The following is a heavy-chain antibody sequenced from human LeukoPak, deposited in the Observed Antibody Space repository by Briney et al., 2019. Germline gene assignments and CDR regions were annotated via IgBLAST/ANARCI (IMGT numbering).Heavy chain of an antibody. Sequence: PVGSLRLSCAASGFTFDDYAMHWVRQAPGKGLEWVSGISWNSGSIGYADSVKGRFTISRDNAKNSLYLQMNSLRAEDMALYYCAKDPAPYYDSSGPLQFDPWGQGTLVTVSS. D-gene: IGHD3-22*01. CDR3: AKDPAPYYDSSGPLQFDP. CDR2: ISWNSGSI. V-gene: IGHV3-9*03. J-gene: IGHJ5*02. CDR1: GFTFDDYA.